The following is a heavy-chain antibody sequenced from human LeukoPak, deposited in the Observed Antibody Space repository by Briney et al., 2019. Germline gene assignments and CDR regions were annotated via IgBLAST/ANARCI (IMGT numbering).Heavy chain of an antibody. CDR1: GFTFSSYA. CDR2: ISGSGGST. V-gene: IGHV3-23*01. CDR3: AKDALRYFGWLLSFDY. D-gene: IGHD3-9*01. J-gene: IGHJ4*02. Sequence: GGSLRLSCAASGFTFSSYAMSWVRQAPGKGLEWVSAISGSGGSTYYADSVKGRFTISRDNSKNTLYLQMNSLRAEDTAVYYCAKDALRYFGWLLSFDYWGQGTLVTVSS.